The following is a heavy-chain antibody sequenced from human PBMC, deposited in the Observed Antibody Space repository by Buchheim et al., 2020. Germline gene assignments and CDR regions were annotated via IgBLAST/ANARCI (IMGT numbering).Heavy chain of an antibody. CDR3: AKDLGEWGITMVLPGPFDL. D-gene: IGHD3-10*01. V-gene: IGHV3-23*01. CDR2: ISGSGGST. J-gene: IGHJ2*01. Sequence: EVQLLESGGGLVQPGGSLRLSCAASGFTFSSYAMSWVRQAPGKGLEWVSAISGSGGSTYYADSVKGRFTISRDNSKNTLYLQMNSLRAEDTAVYYCAKDLGEWGITMVLPGPFDLWGRGTL. CDR1: GFTFSSYA.